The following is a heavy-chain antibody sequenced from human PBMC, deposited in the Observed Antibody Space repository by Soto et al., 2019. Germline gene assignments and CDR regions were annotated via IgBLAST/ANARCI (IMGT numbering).Heavy chain of an antibody. D-gene: IGHD7-27*01. CDR1: AFTFSSYD. V-gene: IGHV3-30*18. CDR3: ANSLTSTYYYYGMGG. J-gene: IGHJ6*02. CDR2: ISYDGSNK. Sequence: GVTLRLSSAASAFTFSSYDMHWIRQAPGKGLEWVAVISYDGSNKYYADTVKGRFTISRDNPKNTLYLQINSLRAEDTAVYYFANSLTSTYYYYGMGGWGQGTTVTVCS.